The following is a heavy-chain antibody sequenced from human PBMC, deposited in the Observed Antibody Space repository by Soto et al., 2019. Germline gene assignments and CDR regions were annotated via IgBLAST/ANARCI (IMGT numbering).Heavy chain of an antibody. J-gene: IGHJ5*02. Sequence: GGSLRLSCAASGFTFSSYSMNWVRQAPGKGLEWVSSISSSSSYIYYADSVKGRFTISRDNAKNSLYLQMNSLRAEDTAVYYCARDLYDILTGPNWFEPWGQGTLVTVSS. V-gene: IGHV3-21*01. CDR3: ARDLYDILTGPNWFEP. CDR1: GFTFSSYS. CDR2: ISSSSSYI. D-gene: IGHD3-9*01.